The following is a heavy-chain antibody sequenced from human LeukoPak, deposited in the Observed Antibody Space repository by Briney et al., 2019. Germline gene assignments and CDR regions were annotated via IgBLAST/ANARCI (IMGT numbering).Heavy chain of an antibody. CDR1: EFTFSSYW. V-gene: IGHV3-7*05. J-gene: IGHJ5*02. Sequence: GGSLRLSCAASEFTFSSYWMSWVRQAPGKGLEWVANIKQDGSEKYYADSVKGRVTISRDNAKNSLYLQMNSLRAEDTAVYYCARAWRYSSGWYDNWGQGTLVTVSS. CDR2: IKQDGSEK. D-gene: IGHD6-19*01. CDR3: ARAWRYSSGWYDN.